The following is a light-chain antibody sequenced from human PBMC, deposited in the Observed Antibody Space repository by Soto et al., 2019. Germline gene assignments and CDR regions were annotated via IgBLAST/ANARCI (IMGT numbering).Light chain of an antibody. CDR3: QSYDSSLSGVV. CDR2: ANS. J-gene: IGLJ2*01. CDR1: SSNIGAGYD. Sequence: QSVLTQPPSVSGAPGQRVTISCTGSSSNIGAGYDVHWYQQLPGTAPKLLIYANSNRPSGVPDRFSGSKSGTSASLAITGLQAEDEADYYCQSYDSSLSGVVFGGGTKPTVL. V-gene: IGLV1-40*01.